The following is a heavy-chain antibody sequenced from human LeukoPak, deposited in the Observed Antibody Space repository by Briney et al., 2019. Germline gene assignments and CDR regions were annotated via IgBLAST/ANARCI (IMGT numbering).Heavy chain of an antibody. CDR3: AREISSWGLTSP. CDR2: IYTSGST. D-gene: IGHD7-27*01. J-gene: IGHJ5*02. CDR1: GGSISSGNYY. Sequence: PSETLSLTCTVSGGSISSGNYYWSWIRQPAGKGLEWIGRIYTSGSTDYNPSLKSRLTISLDTSKNQFSLKLSSVTAADTAVYYCAREISSWGLTSPWGQGTLVTVSS. V-gene: IGHV4-61*02.